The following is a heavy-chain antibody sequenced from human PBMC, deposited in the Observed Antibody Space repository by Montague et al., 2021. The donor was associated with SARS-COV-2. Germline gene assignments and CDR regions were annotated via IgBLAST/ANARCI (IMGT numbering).Heavy chain of an antibody. Sequence: SETLSLTCTVSGGSITSSAYYWSWIRQSPGKGLEWIGTIYYSGNTYSNPSLKSRVTISMDTSKSQVSLKINSVTAADTAVYFCATLGNPAYCGGDCYLRDYGMDVWGQGTRVTVSS. V-gene: IGHV4-39*01. CDR2: IYYSGNT. D-gene: IGHD2-21*02. CDR3: ATLGNPAYCGGDCYLRDYGMDV. CDR1: GGSITSSAYY. J-gene: IGHJ6*02.